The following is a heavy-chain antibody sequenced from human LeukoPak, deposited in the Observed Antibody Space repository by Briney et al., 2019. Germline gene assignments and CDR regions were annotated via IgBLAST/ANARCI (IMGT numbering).Heavy chain of an antibody. CDR1: GYTLTELS. CDR3: AKTSIAAAHWFDP. CDR2: FDPEDGET. Sequence: ASVKVSCKVSGYTLTELSMHWVRQAPGKGLECMGGFDPEDGETIYAQKFQGRVTMTEDTSTDTAYMELRSLRSDDTAVYYCAKTSIAAAHWFDPWGQGTLVTVSS. V-gene: IGHV1-24*01. J-gene: IGHJ5*02. D-gene: IGHD6-13*01.